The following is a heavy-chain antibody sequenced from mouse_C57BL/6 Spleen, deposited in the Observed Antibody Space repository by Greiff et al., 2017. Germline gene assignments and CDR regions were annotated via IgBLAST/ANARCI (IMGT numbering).Heavy chain of an antibody. Sequence: EVKLVESGGGLVQPGGSLKLSCAASGFTFSDYYMYWVRQTPEKRLEWVAYISNGGGSTYYPDTVKGRFTISRDNAKNTLYLQMSRLKSEDTAMYYWARLNYSNYDFDYWGQGTTLTVSS. CDR3: ARLNYSNYDFDY. D-gene: IGHD2-5*01. J-gene: IGHJ2*01. V-gene: IGHV5-12*01. CDR1: GFTFSDYY. CDR2: ISNGGGST.